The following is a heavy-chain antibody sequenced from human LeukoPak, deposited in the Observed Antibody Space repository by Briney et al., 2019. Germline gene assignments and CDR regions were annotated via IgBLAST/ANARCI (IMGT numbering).Heavy chain of an antibody. CDR3: ARDGGFYRRLDY. V-gene: IGHV4-4*02. J-gene: IGHJ4*02. CDR2: VHLDGRT. Sequence: SETLSLTCDVSGGSVTSNNWCTWVRQPPGKGLEWIGEVHLDGRTNYNPSLKSRLIMSVDLPENHISLKLTSVTAAHSAVYYCARDGGFYRRLDYSGQGTLVTVSS. D-gene: IGHD3-3*01. CDR1: GGSVTSNNW.